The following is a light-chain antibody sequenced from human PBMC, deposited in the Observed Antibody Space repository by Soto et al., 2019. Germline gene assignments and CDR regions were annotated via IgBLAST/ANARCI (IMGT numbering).Light chain of an antibody. CDR1: QSVSSSY. Sequence: EIVLTQSPGTLSLSPGERATLSCRASQSVSSSYLSWYQQKPGQAPRLLIYGASSRATGIPDRFSGSGSGTDLTITISRLEPEDFAVYYCQQYGSSPSMYTFGQGTKLEIK. V-gene: IGKV3-20*01. CDR3: QQYGSSPSMYT. CDR2: GAS. J-gene: IGKJ2*01.